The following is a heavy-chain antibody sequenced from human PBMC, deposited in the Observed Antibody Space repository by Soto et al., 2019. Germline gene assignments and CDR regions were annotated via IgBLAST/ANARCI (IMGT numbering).Heavy chain of an antibody. CDR1: GFTVSSYR. CDR2: IYSAGSA. V-gene: IGHV3-66*01. CDR3: ARVHRSSYHYFDY. D-gene: IGHD6-13*01. J-gene: IGHJ4*02. Sequence: GGSLRLSCAASGFTVSSYRMSWVRQAPGKGLEWISVIYSAGSADFADSVKGRFTISRDNSKNTLYLQMSSLRADDTAVYYCARVHRSSYHYFDYWGQGTLVTVSS.